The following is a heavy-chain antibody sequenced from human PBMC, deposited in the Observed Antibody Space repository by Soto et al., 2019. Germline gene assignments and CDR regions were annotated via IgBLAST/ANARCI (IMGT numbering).Heavy chain of an antibody. V-gene: IGHV4-59*01. CDR3: ARDRRRYDILTGSHYYYMDV. Sequence: SETLSLTCTVSGGSISSYYWSWIRQPPGKGLEWIGYIYYSGSTNYNPSLKSRVTISVDTSKNQFSLKLSSVTAADTAVYYCARDRRRYDILTGSHYYYMDVWGKGTTVTVSS. J-gene: IGHJ6*03. CDR2: IYYSGST. CDR1: GGSISSYY. D-gene: IGHD3-9*01.